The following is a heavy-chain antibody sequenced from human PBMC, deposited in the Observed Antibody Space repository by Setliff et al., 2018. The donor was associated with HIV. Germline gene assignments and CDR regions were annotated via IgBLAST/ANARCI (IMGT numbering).Heavy chain of an antibody. CDR1: GGSISSSTYY. CDR3: ARFPTVVTAPGF. Sequence: SETLSLTCSVSGGSISSSTYYWGWIRQPPGKGLEWIGDIFYTGSTYYNPSLKSRVAISVDTSRNQFSLKLTSVTAADTAVYFCARFPTVVTAPGFWGRGTLVTVSS. J-gene: IGHJ4*02. CDR2: IFYTGST. D-gene: IGHD2-21*02. V-gene: IGHV4-39*01.